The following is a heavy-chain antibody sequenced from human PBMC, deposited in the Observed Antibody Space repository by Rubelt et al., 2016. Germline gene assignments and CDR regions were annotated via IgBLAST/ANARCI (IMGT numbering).Heavy chain of an antibody. CDR1: GFSLSTDGVG. Sequence: QITLKESGPTLVTPTQTLTLTCTLSGFSLSTDGVGVGWFRQPPGKALEWLALIYWYDDKRCSPSLKSRLTITKDTSKNQVVLTMTNMDPVDTATYYCAHTADILTGHNWFDPWGQGTLVTVSS. J-gene: IGHJ5*02. CDR3: AHTADILTGHNWFDP. CDR2: IYWYDDK. V-gene: IGHV2-5*01. D-gene: IGHD3-9*01.